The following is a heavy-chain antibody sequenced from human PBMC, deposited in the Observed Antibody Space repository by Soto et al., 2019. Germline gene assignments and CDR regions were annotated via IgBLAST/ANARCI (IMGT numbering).Heavy chain of an antibody. J-gene: IGHJ6*02. Sequence: SVKVSWKASGGTFSSYAISWVRQAPGQGLEWMGGIIPIFGTANYAQKFQGRVTITADESTSTAYMELSSLRSEDTAVYYCARDLVVVVPAAIHNYYYYGMDVWGQGTTVTVSS. V-gene: IGHV1-69*13. CDR1: GGTFSSYA. CDR3: ARDLVVVVPAAIHNYYYYGMDV. CDR2: IIPIFGTA. D-gene: IGHD2-2*02.